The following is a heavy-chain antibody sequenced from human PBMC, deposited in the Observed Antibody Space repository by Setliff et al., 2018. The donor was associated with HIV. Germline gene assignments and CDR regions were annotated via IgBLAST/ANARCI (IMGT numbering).Heavy chain of an antibody. CDR3: AKGQGPVGS. CDR1: GYIFTNYY. Sequence: GASVKVSCKGSGYIFTNYYTHWVRQAPGQGLEWMGRISPNSGGTQYARKFQGRVTLTSDTSISTAYMELSGLRSDDTAVYYCAKGQGPVGSWGQGTLVTVSS. J-gene: IGHJ4*02. CDR2: ISPNSGGT. V-gene: IGHV1-2*06.